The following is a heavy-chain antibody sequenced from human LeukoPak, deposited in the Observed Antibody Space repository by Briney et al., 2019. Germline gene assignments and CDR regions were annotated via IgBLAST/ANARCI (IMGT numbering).Heavy chain of an antibody. CDR1: GFTFSSYG. J-gene: IGHJ4*02. Sequence: GRSLRLSCAASGFTFSSYGMHWVRQAPGKGLEWVAVISYDGSNKYYADSVKGRFTISRDNSKNTLYLQMNSLRAEDTAVYYCARGVEVVAADVFDHWGQGSLVTVSS. CDR2: ISYDGSNK. V-gene: IGHV3-30*03. D-gene: IGHD2-2*01. CDR3: ARGVEVVAADVFDH.